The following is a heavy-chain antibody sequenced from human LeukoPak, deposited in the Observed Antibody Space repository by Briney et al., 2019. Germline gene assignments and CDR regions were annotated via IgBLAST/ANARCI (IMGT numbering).Heavy chain of an antibody. J-gene: IGHJ4*02. CDR1: GITLSNYG. V-gene: IGHV3-33*01. CDR3: ATWRGGSSSDWYLLDY. D-gene: IGHD4-23*01. CDR2: IWYDGSNK. Sequence: GTSLRLSCAASGITLSNYGVHWVRQAPGKGLEWVALIWYDGSNKYFTDSAKGRLTISRDNSRDTVYLHMNSLRVEDTALYYCATWRGGSSSDWYLLDYWGRGTLVTVSS.